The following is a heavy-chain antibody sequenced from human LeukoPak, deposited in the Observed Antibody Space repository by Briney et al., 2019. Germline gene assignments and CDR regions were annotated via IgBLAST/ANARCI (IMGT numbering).Heavy chain of an antibody. CDR2: IYHSGST. D-gene: IGHD3-22*01. J-gene: IGHJ4*02. V-gene: IGHV4-38-2*02. CDR3: ARKYYDTKKPWD. Sequence: PSETLSLTCTVSGYSISSGYYWGWIRQPPGKGLEWIGSIYHSGSTYYNPSLKSRVTISVDTSQNQFSLKLSSVTAADTAVYFCARKYYDTKKPWDWGQGTLVTVSS. CDR1: GYSISSGYY.